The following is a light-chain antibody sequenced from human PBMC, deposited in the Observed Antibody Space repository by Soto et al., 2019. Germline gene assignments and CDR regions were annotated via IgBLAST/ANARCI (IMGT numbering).Light chain of an antibody. V-gene: IGLV3-21*04. J-gene: IGLJ1*01. CDR2: YDS. Sequence: SYELTQPPSVSVAPGKTARITCGGNNIGSKSVHWYQQKPGQAPVLVIYYDSDRPSGTPERFSGSNSGNTATLTISRVEAGDEADYYCPVGDSVYVFGTGTKLTVL. CDR1: NIGSKS. CDR3: PVGDSVYV.